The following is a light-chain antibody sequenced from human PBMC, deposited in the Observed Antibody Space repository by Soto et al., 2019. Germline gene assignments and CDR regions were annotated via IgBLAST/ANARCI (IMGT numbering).Light chain of an antibody. CDR3: AAWDDSVSGYV. J-gene: IGLJ1*01. V-gene: IGLV1-47*02. CDR2: SNN. Sequence: QSVLTQPPSASGTAGQRVTISCSGSSSNVGSNFVYWYQQLPGTAPKLLIYSNNQRPSGVPDRFSGSKSGTSASLAISGLRSEDEADYYCAAWDDSVSGYVFGTGTKVTVL. CDR1: SSNVGSNF.